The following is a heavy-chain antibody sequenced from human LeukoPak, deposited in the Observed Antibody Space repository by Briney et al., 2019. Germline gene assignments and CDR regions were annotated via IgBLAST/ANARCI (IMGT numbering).Heavy chain of an antibody. CDR3: ARENTPAEANY. J-gene: IGHJ4*02. V-gene: IGHV3-48*03. CDR1: GFTFSSYE. CDR2: ISSSGSTI. Sequence: GGSLRLSCAASGFTFSSYEMNWVRQAPGKGLEWVSYISSSGSTIYYADSVKGRFTISRDNAKNSLYLQMNSLRAEDTAVYYCARENTPAEANYWGQGTLVTVSS.